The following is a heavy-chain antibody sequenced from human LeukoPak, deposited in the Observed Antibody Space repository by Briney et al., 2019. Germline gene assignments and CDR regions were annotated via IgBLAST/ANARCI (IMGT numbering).Heavy chain of an antibody. V-gene: IGHV1-2*02. CDR1: GYTFTGYY. CDR2: INPNSGGT. D-gene: IGHD2-2*01. CDR3: ARGIDCSSTSCYYDY. Sequence: ASVKVSCKASGYTFTGYYMHWVRQDPGQGLEWMGWINPNSGGTNYAQKFQGRVTMTRDTSISTAYMELSRLRSDDTAVYYCARGIDCSSTSCYYDYWGQGTLVTVSS. J-gene: IGHJ4*02.